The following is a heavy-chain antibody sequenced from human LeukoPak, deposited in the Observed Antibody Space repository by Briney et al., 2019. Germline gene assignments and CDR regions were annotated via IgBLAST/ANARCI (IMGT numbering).Heavy chain of an antibody. J-gene: IGHJ1*01. CDR1: EFTFSSYS. CDR2: ISSSGSYI. CDR3: ARGGKNIEYFQH. V-gene: IGHV3-21*01. D-gene: IGHD4-23*01. Sequence: PGGSLRLSCAASEFTFSSYSMNWVRQAPGKELEWVSSISSSGSYIYYADSVKGRFTISRDNTKNSLYLQMNSLRAEDTAVYYCARGGKNIEYFQHWGQGTLVTVSS.